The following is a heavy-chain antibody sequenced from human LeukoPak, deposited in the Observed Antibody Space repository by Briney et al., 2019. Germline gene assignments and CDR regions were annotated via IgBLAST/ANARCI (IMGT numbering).Heavy chain of an antibody. V-gene: IGHV3-48*03. Sequence: PGGSLRLSCAASGFTFSNYEMNWVRQAPGKGLEWVSYISSSGSTIHYADSVKGRFTISRDNAKNSLYLQMNSLRAEDTAVYYCASSFWGYSGYVFYFDYWGQGTLVTVSS. CDR3: ASSFWGYSGYVFYFDY. D-gene: IGHD5-12*01. J-gene: IGHJ4*02. CDR1: GFTFSNYE. CDR2: ISSSGSTI.